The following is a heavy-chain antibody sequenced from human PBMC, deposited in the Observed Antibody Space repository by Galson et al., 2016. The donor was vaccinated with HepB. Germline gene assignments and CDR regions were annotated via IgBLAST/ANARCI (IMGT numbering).Heavy chain of an antibody. J-gene: IGHJ4*02. V-gene: IGHV3-15*01. CDR1: GFTFSVAW. CDR2: IRDKTDGGPV. CDR3: TPVTHFTL. Sequence: SLRLSCAASGFTFSVAWLSWVRQAPGKGLEWVGRIRDKTDGGPVDYAAPVKGRFTISRDDSKNTLYLDMNSLQTEDNAVYYCTPVTHFTLGGQGILVTVSS.